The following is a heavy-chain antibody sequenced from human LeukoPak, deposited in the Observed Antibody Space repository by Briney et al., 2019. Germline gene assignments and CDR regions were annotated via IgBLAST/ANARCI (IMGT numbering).Heavy chain of an antibody. J-gene: IGHJ4*02. CDR1: GFTFSNAW. V-gene: IGHV3-21*01. CDR2: ISSSSSYI. Sequence: PGGSLRLSCAASGFTFSNAWMSWVRQAPGKGLEWVSSISSSSSYIYYADSVKDRFTISRDNAKNSLYLQMNSLRAEDTAVYYCAREVTNGYDYWGQGTLVTVSS. CDR3: AREVTNGYDY. D-gene: IGHD5-18*01.